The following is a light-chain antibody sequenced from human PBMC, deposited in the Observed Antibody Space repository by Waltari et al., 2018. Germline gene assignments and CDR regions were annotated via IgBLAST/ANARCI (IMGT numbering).Light chain of an antibody. J-gene: IGKJ2*02. V-gene: IGKV1-33*01. CDR2: DAS. CDR3: QQYDNLPRT. Sequence: ITQSPSSLSASVGDRVTITCQASQDISNYLNWYQQKPGKAPKLLIYDASNLETGVPSRFSGSGSGTDFTFTISSLQPEDIATYYCQQYDNLPRTFGQGTKLEIK. CDR1: QDISNY.